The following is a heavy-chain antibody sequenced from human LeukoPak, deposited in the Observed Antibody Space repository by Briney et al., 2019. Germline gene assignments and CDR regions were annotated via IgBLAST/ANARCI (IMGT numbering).Heavy chain of an antibody. Sequence: SETLSLTCTVSGGSISSYYWTWIRQPPGKGLEWIGYVDHTGSTNFNPSLNGRVSISRDTTKNLFSLRLRSVTAADTAVYFCARGRVSSSTWYSTYYYYFYMDVWGKGTTVTVSS. CDR2: VDHTGST. CDR3: ARGRVSSSTWYSTYYYYFYMDV. CDR1: GGSISSYY. J-gene: IGHJ6*03. V-gene: IGHV4-59*01. D-gene: IGHD1-1*01.